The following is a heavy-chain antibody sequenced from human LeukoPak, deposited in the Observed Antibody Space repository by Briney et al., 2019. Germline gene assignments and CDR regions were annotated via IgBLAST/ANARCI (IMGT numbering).Heavy chain of an antibody. J-gene: IGHJ6*02. CDR1: GGSISSYY. D-gene: IGHD6-6*01. V-gene: IGHV4-4*07. CDR3: ARDWATFEYSSSSLLYYYCGMDV. CDR2: IYTSGST. Sequence: SETLSLTCTVSGGSISSYYWSWIRQPAGKGLEWIGRIYTSGSTNYNPSLKSRVTMSVDTSKNQFSLKLSSVTAADTAVYYCARDWATFEYSSSSLLYYYCGMDVWGQGTTVTVSS.